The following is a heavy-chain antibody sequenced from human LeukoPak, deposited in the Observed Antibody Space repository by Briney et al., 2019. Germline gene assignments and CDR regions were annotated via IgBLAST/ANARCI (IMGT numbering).Heavy chain of an antibody. CDR3: ARSLSGYLPDYFDY. D-gene: IGHD3-22*01. CDR1: GFTFSSYS. J-gene: IGHJ4*02. Sequence: GSLRLSCAASGFTFSSYSMNWVRQAPGKGLEWVSSISSSSSYIYYADSVKGRFTISRDNAKNSLYLQMNSLRAEDTAVYYCARSLSGYLPDYFDYWGQGTLVTVSS. V-gene: IGHV3-21*01. CDR2: ISSSSSYI.